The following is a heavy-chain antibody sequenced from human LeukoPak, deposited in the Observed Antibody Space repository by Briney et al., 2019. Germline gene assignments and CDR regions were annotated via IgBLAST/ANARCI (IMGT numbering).Heavy chain of an antibody. Sequence: SETLSLTCTVSGGSISSYYWSWIRQPPGKGLEWIGYIYYSGSTNYNPPLKSRVTISVDTSKNQFSLKLSSVTAADTAVYYCARAEEYAFDIWGQGTMVTVSS. CDR1: GGSISSYY. CDR3: ARAEEYAFDI. D-gene: IGHD1-14*01. V-gene: IGHV4-59*01. CDR2: IYYSGST. J-gene: IGHJ3*02.